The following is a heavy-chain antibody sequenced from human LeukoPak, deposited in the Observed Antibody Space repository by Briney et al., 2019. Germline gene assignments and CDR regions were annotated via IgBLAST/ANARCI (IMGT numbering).Heavy chain of an antibody. CDR3: AKAYYGSGSDLDY. CDR1: GFTFSSYA. J-gene: IGHJ4*02. Sequence: GGSLGLSSAASGFTFSSYAMSWVRQAPGEGLEWVSAISGSGGSTYYADSVKGRFTISRDNSKNTLYLQMNSLRAEDTAVYYCAKAYYGSGSDLDYWGQGTLVTVSS. CDR2: ISGSGGST. V-gene: IGHV3-23*01. D-gene: IGHD3-10*01.